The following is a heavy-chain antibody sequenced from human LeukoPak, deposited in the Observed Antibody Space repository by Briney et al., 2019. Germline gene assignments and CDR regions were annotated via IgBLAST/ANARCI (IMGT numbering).Heavy chain of an antibody. J-gene: IGHJ4*02. CDR3: AKDLSVAVAGKRFDY. Sequence: GGSLRISCEVSGFTFSSYGMHWVRQAPGKGLERVALIRFDGTNKYYADSVKGRFIISRDYTKNTPHLLMTTPGAEDTALYYGAKDLSVAVAGKRFDYWGQGTLVTVSS. CDR1: GFTFSSYG. D-gene: IGHD6-19*01. CDR2: IRFDGTNK. V-gene: IGHV3-30*02.